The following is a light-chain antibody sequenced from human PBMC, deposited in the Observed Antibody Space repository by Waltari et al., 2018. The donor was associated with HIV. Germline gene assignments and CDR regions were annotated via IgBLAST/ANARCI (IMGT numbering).Light chain of an antibody. CDR1: SSDVGSYNL. CDR2: EGS. J-gene: IGLJ2*01. Sequence: QSALTQPASVSGSPGQSITISCIGTSSDVGSYNLVSWYQQHPGKAPKLMIYEGSKRPSGVSNRFSGSNSGNTATLTISGTQTLDEADYYCQAWDSSTVVFGGGTKLTVL. V-gene: IGLV2-14*02. CDR3: QAWDSSTVV.